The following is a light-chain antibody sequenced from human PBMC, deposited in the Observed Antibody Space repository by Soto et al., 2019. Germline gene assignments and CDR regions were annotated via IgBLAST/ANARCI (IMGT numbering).Light chain of an antibody. Sequence: EIVMTQSPATLSLSPGERATLSCGASQSVSSNLAWYQQKPGQAPRLLIYGASTRATGIPARFSGSGSGTEFTLTISSLQSEDFAVYYCQQYNNWPLTFGGGTKVDIK. J-gene: IGKJ4*01. CDR2: GAS. CDR1: QSVSSN. CDR3: QQYNNWPLT. V-gene: IGKV3-15*01.